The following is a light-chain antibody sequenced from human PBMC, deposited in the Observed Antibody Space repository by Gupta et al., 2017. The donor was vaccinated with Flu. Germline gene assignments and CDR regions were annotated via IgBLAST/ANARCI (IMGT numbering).Light chain of an antibody. CDR3: AAWDDSLNGYV. CDR2: TNS. V-gene: IGLV1-44*01. Sequence: QSVLTQPPSASGTPGQRVTISCSGSSSNIGSNPVNWYQQLPGTAPKLLIYTNSQRPSGVPGRFSGSKSDTSASLAISGLQSEDEADYYCAAWDDSLNGYVFGTGTKVAVL. J-gene: IGLJ1*01. CDR1: SSNIGSNP.